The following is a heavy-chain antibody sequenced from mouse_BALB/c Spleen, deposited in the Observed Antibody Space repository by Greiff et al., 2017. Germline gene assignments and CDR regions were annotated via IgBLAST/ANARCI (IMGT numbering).Heavy chain of an antibody. Sequence: VKLVESGPGLVAPSQSLSITCTVSGFSLTSYGVHWVRQPPGKGLEWLGVIWAGGSTNYNSALMSRLSISKDNSKSQVFLKMNSLQTDDTAMYYCARSTMITTKGPAYWGQGTLVTVSA. CDR2: IWAGGST. CDR1: GFSLTSYG. CDR3: ARSTMITTKGPAY. J-gene: IGHJ3*01. D-gene: IGHD2-4*01. V-gene: IGHV2-9*02.